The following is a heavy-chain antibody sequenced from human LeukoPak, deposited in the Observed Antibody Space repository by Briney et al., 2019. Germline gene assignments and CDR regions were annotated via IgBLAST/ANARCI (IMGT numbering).Heavy chain of an antibody. CDR1: GYTFNSHG. CDR3: ARNKTTGAGGFDY. V-gene: IGHV1-18*04. J-gene: IGHJ4*02. CDR2: ISGDYGYT. Sequence: GASVKVSCKASGYTFNSHGISWIRQAPGQGPEWMGWISGDYGYTKYAQKFQGRVTMTTDTSTDTSYMELRSLRSDDTAVYYCARNKTTGAGGFDYWGQGTLITVSS. D-gene: IGHD1-26*01.